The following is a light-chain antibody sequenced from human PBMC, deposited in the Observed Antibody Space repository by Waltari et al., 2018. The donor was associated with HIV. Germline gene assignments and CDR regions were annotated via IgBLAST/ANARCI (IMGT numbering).Light chain of an antibody. CDR1: QSISTY. V-gene: IGKV1-39*01. J-gene: IGKJ4*01. CDR3: QQSFRGLT. CDR2: AAS. Sequence: DIQMTQSPSSLSAFVGDRVTITCRASQSISTYVNWYQHKPGRATMLLIYAASSLQSGEPSRFSGSGSGTAFTLTRSSHQPEDFATYYCQQSFRGLTFGGGTKVETK.